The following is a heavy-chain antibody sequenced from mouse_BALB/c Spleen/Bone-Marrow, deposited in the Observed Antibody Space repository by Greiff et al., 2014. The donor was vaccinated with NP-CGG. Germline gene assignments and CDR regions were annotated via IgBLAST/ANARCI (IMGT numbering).Heavy chain of an antibody. J-gene: IGHJ2*01. Sequence: QVQLQQSGAELARPGASVKMSCKASGYTFTRYTMHWVKQRPGQGLEWIGYINHRSGYTTYNLKFKGKATLTADKSSSTAYMQLSSLTSDVSAVYYWARGLDYYGRSANFDYGGQGTTLTVSS. CDR1: GYTFTRYT. CDR2: INHRSGYT. D-gene: IGHD1-1*01. V-gene: IGHV1-4*01. CDR3: ARGLDYYGRSANFDY.